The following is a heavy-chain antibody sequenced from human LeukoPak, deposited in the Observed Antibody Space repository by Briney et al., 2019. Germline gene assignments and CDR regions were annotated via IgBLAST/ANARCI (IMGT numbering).Heavy chain of an antibody. Sequence: AGGSLRLPCAASGFTFSSYAMHWVRQAPGKGLEWVAVISYDGSNKYYADSVKGRFTISRDNSQNTLYLQMNSLRAEDTAVYYCAKAYYWGQGTLVTVSS. D-gene: IGHD3-16*01. CDR2: ISYDGSNK. CDR3: AKAYY. V-gene: IGHV3-30*04. J-gene: IGHJ4*02. CDR1: GFTFSSYA.